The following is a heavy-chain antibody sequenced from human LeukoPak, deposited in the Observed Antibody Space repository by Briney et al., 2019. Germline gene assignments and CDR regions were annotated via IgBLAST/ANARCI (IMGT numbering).Heavy chain of an antibody. D-gene: IGHD2-2*01. CDR2: ISGSGGST. CDR1: GFTFSSYA. J-gene: IGHJ6*02. V-gene: IGHV3-23*01. Sequence: GGSLRLSCAASGFTFSSYAMSWVRQAPGKGLEWVSAISGSGGSTYYADSVKGRFTISRDNSKNTLYLQMNSLRAEDTAVYYCAKSSGDCSSTSCYDRGGFYYYGMDVWGQGTTVTVSS. CDR3: AKSSGDCSSTSCYDRGGFYYYGMDV.